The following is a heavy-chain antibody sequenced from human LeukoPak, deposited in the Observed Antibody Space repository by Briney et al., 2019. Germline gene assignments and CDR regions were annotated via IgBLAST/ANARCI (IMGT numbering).Heavy chain of an antibody. D-gene: IGHD3-10*01. CDR1: GFTVSSNY. V-gene: IGHV3-53*01. Sequence: GSLRLSCAASGFTVSSNYMSWVRQAPGKGLEWVSVIYSGGSTYYADSVKGRFTISRDNSKNTLYLQMNSLRAEDTAVYYCARVENVLLWFGELLGYFDYWGQGTLVTVSS. CDR2: IYSGGST. CDR3: ARVENVLLWFGELLGYFDY. J-gene: IGHJ4*02.